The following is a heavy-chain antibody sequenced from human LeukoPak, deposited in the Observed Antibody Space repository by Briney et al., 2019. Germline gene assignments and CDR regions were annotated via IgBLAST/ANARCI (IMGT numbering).Heavy chain of an antibody. D-gene: IGHD3-9*01. CDR2: ISSSSIYI. CDR1: GFTFSSYT. Sequence: KPGGSLRLSCAASGFTFSSYTMNWVRQAPGKGLEWVTSISSSSIYIYYADSVKGRFTISRDNAKNSLYLQMNSLRAEDTAVYHCARDTYDILTGYYKWAFDIWGQGTMVTVSS. CDR3: ARDTYDILTGYYKWAFDI. V-gene: IGHV3-21*06. J-gene: IGHJ3*02.